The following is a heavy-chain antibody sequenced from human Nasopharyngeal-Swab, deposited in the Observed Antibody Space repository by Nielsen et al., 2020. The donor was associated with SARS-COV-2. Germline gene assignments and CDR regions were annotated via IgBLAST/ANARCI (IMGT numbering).Heavy chain of an antibody. CDR3: ATPNYYGSGSYRKGGDAFDI. D-gene: IGHD3-10*01. V-gene: IGHV3-23*01. Sequence: GGSLRLSYAASGFTFSSYAMSWVRQAPGKGLEWVSAISGSGGSTYYADSVKGRFTISRDNSKNTLYLQMNSLRAEDTAVYYCATPNYYGSGSYRKGGDAFDIWSQGTMVTVSS. J-gene: IGHJ3*02. CDR2: ISGSGGST. CDR1: GFTFSSYA.